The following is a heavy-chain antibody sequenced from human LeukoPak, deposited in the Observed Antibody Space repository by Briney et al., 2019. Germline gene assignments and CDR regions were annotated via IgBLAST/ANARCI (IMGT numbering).Heavy chain of an antibody. V-gene: IGHV3-33*01. J-gene: IGHJ4*02. D-gene: IGHD3-22*01. CDR1: GFTFSSYG. Sequence: GGSLRLSCAASGFTFSSYGMHWVRQAPGKGLEWVAVIWYDGTNKYYADSMKGRFTISRDNSKNTLFLQMNSLRAEDTAVYYCARAAYDSSGYLTLWGQGTLVTVSS. CDR3: ARAAYDSSGYLTL. CDR2: IWYDGTNK.